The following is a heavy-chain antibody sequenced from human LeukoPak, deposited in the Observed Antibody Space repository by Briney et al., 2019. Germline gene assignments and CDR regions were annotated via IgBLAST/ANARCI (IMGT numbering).Heavy chain of an antibody. CDR2: IGKDGSGK. Sequence: PGGSLRLSCAASGFTFTNYWMGWVRQAPGKWPEWVANIGKDGSGKNFVDSVKGRFTISRDNAKKSLSLQMSSLTAEDTALYYCVRDRDFYAIDYWGQGTLVTVSS. CDR1: GFTFTNYW. J-gene: IGHJ4*02. D-gene: IGHD2/OR15-2a*01. V-gene: IGHV3-7*01. CDR3: VRDRDFYAIDY.